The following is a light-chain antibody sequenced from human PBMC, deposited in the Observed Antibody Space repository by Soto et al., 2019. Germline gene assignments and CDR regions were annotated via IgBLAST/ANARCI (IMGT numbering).Light chain of an antibody. Sequence: QLVLTQSPSASASLGASVKLTCTLSSGHSRYAIEWHQQQPEKGPRHLMKVNTDGSHSKGDGIPDRFSGSSSGAERYLTISSLQSEDEADYYCQTWGTAFQVFGGGTKVTVL. J-gene: IGLJ2*01. CDR2: VNTDGSH. V-gene: IGLV4-69*02. CDR3: QTWGTAFQV. CDR1: SGHSRYA.